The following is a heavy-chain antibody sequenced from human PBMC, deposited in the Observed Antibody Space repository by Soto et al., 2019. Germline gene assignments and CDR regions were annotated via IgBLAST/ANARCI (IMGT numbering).Heavy chain of an antibody. CDR3: ARGSSFDFDY. CDR2: INAGNGNT. CDR1: GYTFTSHA. Sequence: ASVKVSCKASGYTFTSHAIHWVRQAPGQRLEWMGWINAGNGNTKYSQKFQGRVTFTRDTSASTAYMELSSLRSEDTAVYYCARGSSFDFDYWGQGTLVTVSS. D-gene: IGHD3-3*01. J-gene: IGHJ4*02. V-gene: IGHV1-3*01.